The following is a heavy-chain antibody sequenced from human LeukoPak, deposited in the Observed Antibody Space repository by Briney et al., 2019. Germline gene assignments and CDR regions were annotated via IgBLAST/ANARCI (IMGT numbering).Heavy chain of an antibody. Sequence: ASVKVSCKASGGTFTSYYMHWVRQAPGQGLEWMGIINPSGGSTSYAQNFQGRVTMTRDTSTSTVYMELSSLRSEDTAVYYCARELSGYCDSSGYYPIGYWGQGTLVTVSS. D-gene: IGHD3-22*01. CDR3: ARELSGYCDSSGYYPIGY. V-gene: IGHV1-46*01. J-gene: IGHJ4*02. CDR1: GGTFTSYY. CDR2: INPSGGST.